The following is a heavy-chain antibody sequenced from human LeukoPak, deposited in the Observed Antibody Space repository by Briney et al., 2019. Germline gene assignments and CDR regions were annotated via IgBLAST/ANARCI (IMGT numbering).Heavy chain of an antibody. CDR3: AKAMVLTGYYLSGGDY. D-gene: IGHD3-9*01. J-gene: IGHJ4*02. CDR2: ISFSGRTI. CDR1: GFTFSDYS. Sequence: GGSLRLSCAASGFTFSDYSMSWIRQAPGKGLDWISYISFSGRTIYYADSVKGRFTISRDNAKNSLYLQMNSLRAEDTAVYYCAKAMVLTGYYLSGGDYWGQGTLVTVSS. V-gene: IGHV3-11*04.